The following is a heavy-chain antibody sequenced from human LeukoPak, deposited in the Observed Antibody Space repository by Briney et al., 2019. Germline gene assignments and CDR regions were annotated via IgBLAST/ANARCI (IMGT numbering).Heavy chain of an antibody. D-gene: IGHD2-2*01. J-gene: IGHJ4*02. CDR2: INHSGST. V-gene: IGHV4-34*01. CDR3: AGRSIGYCSSTSCLRPLYYFDY. Sequence: PSETLSLTCAVSGYSISSGYYWSWIRQPPGKGLEWIGEINHSGSTNYNPSLKSRVTISVDTSKNQFSLKLSSVTAADTAVYYCAGRSIGYCSSTSCLRPLYYFDYWGQGTLVTVSS. CDR1: GYSISSGYY.